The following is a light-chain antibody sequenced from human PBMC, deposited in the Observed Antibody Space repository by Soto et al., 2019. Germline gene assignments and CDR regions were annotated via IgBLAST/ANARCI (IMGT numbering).Light chain of an antibody. CDR2: GAS. J-gene: IGKJ1*01. CDR3: QQYNNWWT. Sequence: EIVMTQSPATLSVSPGERTPLSCRASQSGSCNVAWYQHKPGQAPRLPIDGASTRATGSPARFSGSGSGTEFTLTISSLQSEDFAVYYCQQYNNWWTFGQGTKVEIK. V-gene: IGKV3-15*01. CDR1: QSGSCN.